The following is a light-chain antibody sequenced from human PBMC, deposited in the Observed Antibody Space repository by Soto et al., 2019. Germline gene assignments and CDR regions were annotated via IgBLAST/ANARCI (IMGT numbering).Light chain of an antibody. J-gene: IGLJ3*02. CDR1: SRDVGGYNY. V-gene: IGLV2-14*01. Sequence: QSALTQPASVSGSPGQSITISCTGTSRDVGGYNYVSWYQQHPGKAPKLIIYEVNNRTSGVSNRFSGSKSGNTASLTISGLQAEDEADYYCSSYTTSSTLVFGGGTKVTVL. CDR3: SSYTTSSTLV. CDR2: EVN.